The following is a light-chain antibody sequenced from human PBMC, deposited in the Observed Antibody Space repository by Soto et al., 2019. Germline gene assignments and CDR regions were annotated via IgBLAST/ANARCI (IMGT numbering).Light chain of an antibody. V-gene: IGLV2-14*03. CDR2: DVN. CDR3: TSWTTSTTMI. Sequence: ALTQPASVSGSPGQSITISCTGTSSDIGAYNYVSWYQQHPGKAPKLMIYDVNIRPSGVSNRFSGSKSGNTASLTISGLQAEDEADYYCTSWTTSTTMIFGGGTQLTVL. CDR1: SSDIGAYNY. J-gene: IGLJ2*01.